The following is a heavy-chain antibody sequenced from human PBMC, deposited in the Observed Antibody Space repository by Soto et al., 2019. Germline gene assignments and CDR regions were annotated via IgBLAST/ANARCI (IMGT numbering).Heavy chain of an antibody. CDR3: ARDSRGGAARRPTFYY. CDR1: GFTFSSFE. CDR2: IGRSGETI. V-gene: IGHV3-48*03. J-gene: IGHJ4*02. D-gene: IGHD6-6*01. Sequence: GGSLRLSGVGPGFTFSSFEMNWVRQTQGKGLEWLSYIGRSGETIYYADSVKGRFTISRDNAKSSLFLQMTGLRDEDTGIYYCARDSRGGAARRPTFYYWGRGTLVTVSS.